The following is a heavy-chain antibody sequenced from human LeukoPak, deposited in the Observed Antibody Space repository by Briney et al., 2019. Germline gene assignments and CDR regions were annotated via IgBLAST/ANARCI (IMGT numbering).Heavy chain of an antibody. CDR1: GFTFSSYG. CDR3: ARGWGSGTSHQYFDY. CDR2: IWYDGSNH. V-gene: IGHV3-33*08. Sequence: GGSLRLSCAASGFTFSSYGMHWVRQAPGKGLEWVALIWYDGSNHYYADSVKGRFTISRDYSKNTVYLQMNRLRAEDTAVYYCARGWGSGTSHQYFDYWGQGILVTVSS. D-gene: IGHD3-10*01. J-gene: IGHJ4*02.